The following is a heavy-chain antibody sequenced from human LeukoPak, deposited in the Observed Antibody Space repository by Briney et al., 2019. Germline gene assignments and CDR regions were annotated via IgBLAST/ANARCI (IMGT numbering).Heavy chain of an antibody. CDR3: ARHLKKKPDYDPYYYMDV. CDR2: IYPGDSDT. Sequence: GESLKISCKGSGYSFTSYWIGWVRQMPGKGLEWMGIIYPGDSDTRYSPSFQGQVTISADKSISTAYLQWSSLKASDTAMYYCARHLKKKPDYDPYYYMDVWGKGTTVTVSS. V-gene: IGHV5-51*01. D-gene: IGHD3-22*01. CDR1: GYSFTSYW. J-gene: IGHJ6*03.